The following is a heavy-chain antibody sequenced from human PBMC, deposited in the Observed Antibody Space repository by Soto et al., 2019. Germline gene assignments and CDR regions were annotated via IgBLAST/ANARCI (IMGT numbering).Heavy chain of an antibody. Sequence: QVRLIQSGTEVKKPGASVKVSCSLSGSALTELSLHWVRQAPGKGLEWMGCSDREDGETFYAQKFEGRLAITDDTSTNTAYMELRSLGSEDTAFYYCTRGNWFDPWGQGTLVAVSS. CDR2: SDREDGET. CDR1: GSALTELS. J-gene: IGHJ5*02. CDR3: TRGNWFDP. V-gene: IGHV1-24*01.